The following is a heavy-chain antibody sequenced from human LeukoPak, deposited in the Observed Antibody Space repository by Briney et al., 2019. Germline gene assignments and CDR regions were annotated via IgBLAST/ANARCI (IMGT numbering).Heavy chain of an antibody. Sequence: GGSLRLSCAASGFTFSSYAMSWVRQAPGKGLEWVSYISSSSSTIYYADSVKGRFTISRDNAKNSLYLQVNSLRDEDTAVYYCARGADTAHAFDIWGQGTMVTVSS. CDR1: GFTFSSYA. J-gene: IGHJ3*02. V-gene: IGHV3-48*02. D-gene: IGHD5-18*01. CDR2: ISSSSSTI. CDR3: ARGADTAHAFDI.